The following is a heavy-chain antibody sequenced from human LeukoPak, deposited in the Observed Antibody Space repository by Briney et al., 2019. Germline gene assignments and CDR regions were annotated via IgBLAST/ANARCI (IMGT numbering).Heavy chain of an antibody. V-gene: IGHV5-51*01. D-gene: IGHD1/OR15-1a*01. CDR3: ATSESQTKFDY. CDR2: IFPGDSEA. J-gene: IGHJ4*02. CDR1: GYRFTSYW. Sequence: GESLKISCQGSGYRFTSYWIGWVRQMPGKGLEWMGIIFPGDSEALYSASFQGQVTISADKSINTAYLQWSSVKASDTAMYYCATSESQTKFDYWGQGTLVTVSS.